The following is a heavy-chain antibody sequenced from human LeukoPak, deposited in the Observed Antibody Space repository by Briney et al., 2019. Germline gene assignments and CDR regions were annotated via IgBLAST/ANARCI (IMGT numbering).Heavy chain of an antibody. Sequence: PGGSLRLSCAASGFTVSSNYMSWVRQAPGKGLEWVSVIYSGGSTYYADSVKGRFTISRDNSKNTLYLQMNSLRAEDTAVYYCAKDPNYYDSSGYLIDYWGQGTLVTVSS. CDR1: GFTVSSNY. CDR3: AKDPNYYDSSGYLIDY. D-gene: IGHD3-22*01. J-gene: IGHJ4*02. V-gene: IGHV3-53*01. CDR2: IYSGGST.